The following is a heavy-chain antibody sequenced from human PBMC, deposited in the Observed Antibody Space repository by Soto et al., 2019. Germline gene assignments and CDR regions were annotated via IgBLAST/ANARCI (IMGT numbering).Heavy chain of an antibody. Sequence: GGSLRLSCVTSGFTFSSYAMSWVRQAPGKGLERVSSITNSGYTTYYADSVKGRFTISRDNSKNTLYLQMNSLRADDTAVYYCARDMSGGTYNYYYGMDVWGQGTTVTVS. CDR2: ITNSGYTT. D-gene: IGHD1-26*01. CDR1: GFTFSSYA. J-gene: IGHJ6*02. CDR3: ARDMSGGTYNYYYGMDV. V-gene: IGHV3-23*01.